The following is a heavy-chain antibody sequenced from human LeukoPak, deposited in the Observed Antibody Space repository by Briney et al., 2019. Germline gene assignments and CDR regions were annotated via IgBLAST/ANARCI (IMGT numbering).Heavy chain of an antibody. CDR2: IGASGEST. Sequence: GGSLRLSCAASGFTFSVAAMTWVRQAPGKGLEWVSLIGASGESTYYADSVKGRFTISRDNSKNTLYLQMNSLRAEDTAVYFCAKGLHWGQGSLVTVSS. J-gene: IGHJ4*02. CDR3: AKGLH. V-gene: IGHV3-23*01. CDR1: GFTFSVAA.